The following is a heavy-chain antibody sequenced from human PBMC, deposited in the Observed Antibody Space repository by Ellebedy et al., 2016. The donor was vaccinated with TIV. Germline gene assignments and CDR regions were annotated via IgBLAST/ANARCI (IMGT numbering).Heavy chain of an antibody. CDR3: ARYGSGSYKY. CDR1: GGSISSRSSY. Sequence: SETLSLXXTVSGGSISSRSSYWGWIRQSPGKGLEWIASVDYSGTTDYNPSLRSRVSISADTSKKQFFLDLSSVTAADTAVYYCARYGSGSYKYWGQGTLVTVSS. D-gene: IGHD3-10*01. J-gene: IGHJ4*02. CDR2: VDYSGTT. V-gene: IGHV4-39*01.